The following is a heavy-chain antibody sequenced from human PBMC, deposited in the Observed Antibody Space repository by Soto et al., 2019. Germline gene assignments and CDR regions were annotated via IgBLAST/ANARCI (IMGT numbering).Heavy chain of an antibody. V-gene: IGHV3-48*02. Sequence: GSLRLSCASSGFTFSSCSMNWVRQAPGKGLEWVSFISGSGDTKYYADSVKGRFTISRDNAKNSLYLQMSSLRDEDTAVYYCAKYCSSDVCFDYWGQGTLVTVSS. CDR2: ISGSGDTK. D-gene: IGHD2-8*01. CDR1: GFTFSSCS. J-gene: IGHJ4*02. CDR3: AKYCSSDVCFDY.